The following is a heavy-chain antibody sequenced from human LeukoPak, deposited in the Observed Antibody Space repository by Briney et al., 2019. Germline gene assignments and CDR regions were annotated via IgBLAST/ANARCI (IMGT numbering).Heavy chain of an antibody. CDR3: ARRGWSSSWYTPTYYFDY. V-gene: IGHV4-34*01. D-gene: IGHD6-13*01. CDR1: GGSFSGYY. CDR2: INHSGST. J-gene: IGHJ4*02. Sequence: SETLSLTCAVYGGSFSGYYWSWIRQPPGKGLEWIGEINHSGSTNYNPSLKSRVTISVDTSKNQFSLKLSSVTAADTAVYYCARRGWSSSWYTPTYYFDYWGQETLVTVSS.